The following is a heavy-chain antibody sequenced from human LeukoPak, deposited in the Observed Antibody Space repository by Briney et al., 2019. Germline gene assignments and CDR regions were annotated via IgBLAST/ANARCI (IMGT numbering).Heavy chain of an antibody. CDR2: IDSTGTII. D-gene: IGHD2-2*01. CDR3: TRAGYCSDASCYVPDY. Sequence: GGSLRLSCSASGFTFSSYSMNWVRQAPGKGLEWVSYIDSTGTIIYYADSVKGRFTISRDNARNSLYLQMNSLTDEDTAVYYCTRAGYCSDASCYVPDYWGQGTLVTVSS. J-gene: IGHJ4*02. V-gene: IGHV3-48*02. CDR1: GFTFSSYS.